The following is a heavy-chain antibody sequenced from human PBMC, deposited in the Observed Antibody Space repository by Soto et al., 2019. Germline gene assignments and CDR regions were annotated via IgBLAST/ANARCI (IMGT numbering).Heavy chain of an antibody. V-gene: IGHV1-2*04. Sequence: ASVKVSCKASGYTFTGYYMHWVRQAPGQGLEWMGWINPNSGGTNYAQKFQGWVTMTRDTSISTAYMELSRLRSDDTAVYYCARGKIVVVPAAIPDDAFDIWGQGTMVTVSS. CDR1: GYTFTGYY. CDR3: ARGKIVVVPAAIPDDAFDI. J-gene: IGHJ3*02. CDR2: INPNSGGT. D-gene: IGHD2-2*01.